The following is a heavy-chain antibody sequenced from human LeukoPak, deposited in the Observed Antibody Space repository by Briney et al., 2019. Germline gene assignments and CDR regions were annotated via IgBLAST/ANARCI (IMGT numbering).Heavy chain of an antibody. CDR3: ARDRLYCSSTSCHYDAFDI. CDR1: GYTFTGYY. Sequence: ASVKVSCKASGYTFTGYYMHWVRQAPGQGLEWMGWINPNSGGTNYAQKFQGRVTMTRDTSTSTVYMELSSLRSEDTAVYYCARDRLYCSSTSCHYDAFDIWGQGTMVTVSS. D-gene: IGHD2-2*01. J-gene: IGHJ3*02. CDR2: INPNSGGT. V-gene: IGHV1-2*02.